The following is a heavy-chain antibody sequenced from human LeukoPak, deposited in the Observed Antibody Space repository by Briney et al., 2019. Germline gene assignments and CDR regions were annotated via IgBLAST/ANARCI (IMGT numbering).Heavy chain of an antibody. CDR2: IHYTGTV. CDR1: DGSISGTPYF. V-gene: IGHV4-39*06. D-gene: IGHD1-7*01. Sequence: KTSETLSLTCTVSDGSISGTPYFWGWFRQPPGKGPEWIGNIHYTGTVYYSASLQSRVTISVDTSKNQFPLKLYSLTAADTAVYYCARDKLRSYYYYYGMDVWGQGTTVTVSS. J-gene: IGHJ6*02. CDR3: ARDKLRSYYYYYGMDV.